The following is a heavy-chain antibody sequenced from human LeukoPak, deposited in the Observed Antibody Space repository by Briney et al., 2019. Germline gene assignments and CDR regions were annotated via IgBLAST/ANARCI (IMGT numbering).Heavy chain of an antibody. CDR1: GFTFSGYY. D-gene: IGHD3-22*01. J-gene: IGHJ3*02. Sequence: GGSLRLSCAASGFTFSGYYMSWIRQAPGKGLEWVSYISSSGSTIYYADSVKGRFTISRDNAKNSLYLQMNSLRVEDTAVYYCARDLGVVVTIAAFDIWGQGTMVTVSS. CDR2: ISSSGSTI. V-gene: IGHV3-11*04. CDR3: ARDLGVVVTIAAFDI.